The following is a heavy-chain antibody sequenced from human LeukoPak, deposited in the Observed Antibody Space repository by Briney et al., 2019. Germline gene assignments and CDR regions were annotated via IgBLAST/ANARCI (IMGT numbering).Heavy chain of an antibody. J-gene: IGHJ4*02. Sequence: SETPSLTCTVSGGSISSASYYWGWIRQPPGKGLEWIGNIHYSGSPFYNPSPKSRVTISVDTSKNQFSVKLNSVTAADTAVYYCARRAGTTAGRYFDYWGQGTLVTVSS. V-gene: IGHV4-39*01. CDR2: IHYSGSP. D-gene: IGHD6-13*01. CDR3: ARRAGTTAGRYFDY. CDR1: GGSISSASYY.